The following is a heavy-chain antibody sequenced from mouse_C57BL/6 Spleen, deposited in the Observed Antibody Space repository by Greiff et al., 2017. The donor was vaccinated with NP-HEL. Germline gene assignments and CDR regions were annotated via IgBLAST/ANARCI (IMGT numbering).Heavy chain of an antibody. CDR3: ARDYGSSYPYYFDY. V-gene: IGHV1-80*01. D-gene: IGHD1-1*01. Sequence: VQLQQSGAELVKPGASVKISCKASGYAFSSYWMNWVKQRPGKGLEWIGQIYPGDGDTNYNGKFKGKATLTADKSSSPAYMQLSSLTSEDSAVYFCARDYGSSYPYYFDYWGQGTTLTVSS. J-gene: IGHJ2*01. CDR1: GYAFSSYW. CDR2: IYPGDGDT.